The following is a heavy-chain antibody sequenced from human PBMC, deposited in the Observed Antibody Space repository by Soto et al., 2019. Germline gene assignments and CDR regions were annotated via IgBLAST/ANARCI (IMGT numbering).Heavy chain of an antibody. J-gene: IGHJ4*02. CDR1: GGSISSGGYY. D-gene: IGHD6-13*01. Sequence: SETLSLTCTVSGGSISSGGYYWSWIRKHPGKGLEWIGYIYYSGSTYYNPSLKSRVTISVDTSKNQFSLKLSSVTAADTAVYYCARAGSIAAAEFFDYWGQGTLVTVSS. V-gene: IGHV4-31*03. CDR3: ARAGSIAAAEFFDY. CDR2: IYYSGST.